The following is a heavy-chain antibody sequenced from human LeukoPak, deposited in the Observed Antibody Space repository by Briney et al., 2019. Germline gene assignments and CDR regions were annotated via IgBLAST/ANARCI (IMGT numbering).Heavy chain of an antibody. CDR1: GFTFSSYA. Sequence: GGSLRLSCAASGFTFSSYAMSWVRQAPGKGLEWVSAISDSGGNTYYADCVKGRFTISRDNSKNTLYLQMNSLRAEDTAIYYCAKNRIAMSGTWDYWGQGTLVTVSS. J-gene: IGHJ4*02. V-gene: IGHV3-23*01. CDR2: ISDSGGNT. D-gene: IGHD6-19*01. CDR3: AKNRIAMSGTWDY.